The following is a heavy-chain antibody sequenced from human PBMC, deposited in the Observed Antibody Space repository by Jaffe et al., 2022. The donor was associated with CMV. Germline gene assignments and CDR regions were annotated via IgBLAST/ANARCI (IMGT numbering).Heavy chain of an antibody. J-gene: IGHJ4*02. Sequence: QVQLVESGGGVVQPGRSLRLSCAASGFTFSSYGMHWVRQAPGKGLEWVAVIWYDGSNKYYADSVKGRFTISRDNSKNTLYLQMNSLRAEDTAVYYCARDHIGVAAIDYWGQGTLVTVSS. CDR3: ARDHIGVAAIDY. D-gene: IGHD2-21*01. CDR2: IWYDGSNK. CDR1: GFTFSSYG. V-gene: IGHV3-33*08.